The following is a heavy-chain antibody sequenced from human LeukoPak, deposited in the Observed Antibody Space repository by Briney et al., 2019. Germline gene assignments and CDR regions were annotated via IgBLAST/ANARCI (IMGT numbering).Heavy chain of an antibody. J-gene: IGHJ3*02. D-gene: IGHD3-22*01. CDR3: ASSDYYDSSQAAFDI. Sequence: GSLRLSCAASGFTFSSYWMNWARQAPGKGLEWIGEINHSGSTNYNPSLKSRVTISVDTSKNQFSLKLSSVTAADTAVYYCASSDYYDSSQAAFDIWGQGTMVTVSS. CDR1: GFTFSSYW. V-gene: IGHV4-34*01. CDR2: INHSGST.